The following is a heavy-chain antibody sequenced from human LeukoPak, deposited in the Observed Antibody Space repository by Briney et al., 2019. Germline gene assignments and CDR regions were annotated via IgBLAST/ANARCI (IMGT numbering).Heavy chain of an antibody. CDR3: AKDQYTYGLGFHTFDS. CDR1: GLTFSSYD. D-gene: IGHD5-18*01. J-gene: IGHJ4*02. V-gene: IGHV3-33*03. CDR2: IRYDVSSK. Sequence: GGSLRLSCAASGLTFSSYDMHWVRQAPGKGLEWVAVIRYDVSSKYYSESVKGRFTISRDNSKSTLYLQMNSLRADDTALYYCAKDQYTYGLGFHTFDSWGQGTLVTVSS.